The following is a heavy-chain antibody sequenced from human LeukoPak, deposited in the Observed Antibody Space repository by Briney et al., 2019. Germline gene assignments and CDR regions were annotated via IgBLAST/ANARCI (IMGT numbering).Heavy chain of an antibody. CDR1: GGSISSYY. CDR3: ARLRPVAGYDAFDI. D-gene: IGHD6-19*01. CDR2: IYYSRST. J-gene: IGHJ3*02. Sequence: SGTLCLTCAVSGGSISSYYWSWIRQPPGKGLEWIGYIYYSRSTNYTPSLKSRVTMSVDTSKNQFSLKLTSVTAADTAVYYCARLRPVAGYDAFDIWGHGTMVTVSS. V-gene: IGHV4-59*08.